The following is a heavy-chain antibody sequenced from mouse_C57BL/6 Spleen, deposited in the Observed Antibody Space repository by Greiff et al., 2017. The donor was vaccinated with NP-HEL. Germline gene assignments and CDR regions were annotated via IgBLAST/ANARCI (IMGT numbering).Heavy chain of an antibody. Sequence: QVQLQQSGPELVKPGASVKISCKASGYAFSSSWMNWVKQRPGKGLEWIGRIYPGDGDTNYNGKFKGKATLTADKSSSTAYIQLSSLTSEDSAVYFCARGGIYYGHFDYWGQGTTLTVSS. CDR1: GYAFSSSW. D-gene: IGHD2-1*01. CDR3: ARGGIYYGHFDY. V-gene: IGHV1-82*01. J-gene: IGHJ2*01. CDR2: IYPGDGDT.